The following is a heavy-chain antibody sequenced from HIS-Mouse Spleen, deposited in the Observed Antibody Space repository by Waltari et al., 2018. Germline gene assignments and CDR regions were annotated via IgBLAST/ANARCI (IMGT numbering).Heavy chain of an antibody. CDR1: GFPFSSYG. V-gene: IGHV3-30*03. CDR3: EGVYGSGSYYFDY. D-gene: IGHD3-10*01. J-gene: IGHJ4*02. Sequence: QVQLVDSGGGGVQLGRSLRLSCAASGFPFSSYGMHWVRQAPGKGLEWVAVISYDGSNKYYADSVKGRFTISRDNSKNTLYLQMNSLRAEDTAVYYCEGVYGSGSYYFDYWGQGTLVTVSS. CDR2: ISYDGSNK.